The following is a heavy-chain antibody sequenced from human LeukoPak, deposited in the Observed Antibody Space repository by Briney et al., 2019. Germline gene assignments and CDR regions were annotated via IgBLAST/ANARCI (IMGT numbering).Heavy chain of an antibody. J-gene: IGHJ6*02. CDR2: IWYDGSNK. CDR1: GFTFSSYG. Sequence: GRSLRLSCAASGFTFSSYGMPWVRQAPGKGLEWVAVIWYDGSNKYYADSVKGRFTISRDNSKNTLYLQMNSLRAEDTAVYYCASSGSYPRIDYYGMDVWGQGTTVTVSS. V-gene: IGHV3-33*01. CDR3: ASSGSYPRIDYYGMDV. D-gene: IGHD1-26*01.